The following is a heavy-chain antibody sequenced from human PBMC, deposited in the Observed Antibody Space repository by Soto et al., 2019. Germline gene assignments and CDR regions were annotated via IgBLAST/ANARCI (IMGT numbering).Heavy chain of an antibody. CDR1: GGSISSYY. Sequence: SETLSLICTVSGGSISSYYWSWIRQPPGKGLEWIGYIYYSGSTNYNPSLKSRVTISVDTSKNQFSLKLSSLTAADTAVYYCARTKGQWLDYAFDIWGQGTMVTVSS. V-gene: IGHV4-59*01. CDR3: ARTKGQWLDYAFDI. CDR2: IYYSGST. D-gene: IGHD6-19*01. J-gene: IGHJ3*02.